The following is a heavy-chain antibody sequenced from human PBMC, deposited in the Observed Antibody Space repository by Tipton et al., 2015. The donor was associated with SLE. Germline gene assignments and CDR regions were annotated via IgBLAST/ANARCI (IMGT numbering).Heavy chain of an antibody. CDR2: IFYSGSTNFTRT. D-gene: IGHD6-13*01. V-gene: IGHV4-59*01. J-gene: IGHJ2*01. Sequence: TLSLTCTVSGGSISSSYWSWIRQPPGKGLEWIGYIFYSGSTNFTRTNYNPSLKSRVTMSVDTSEKQFSLKLSSVTAADTAVYYCARAEFSSNWYMYWHFDLWGRGTLVTVSS. CDR1: GGSISSSY. CDR3: ARAEFSSNWYMYWHFDL.